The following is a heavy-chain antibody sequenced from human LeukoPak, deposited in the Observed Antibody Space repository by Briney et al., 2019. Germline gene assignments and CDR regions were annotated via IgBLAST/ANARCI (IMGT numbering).Heavy chain of an antibody. V-gene: IGHV5-51*01. CDR3: ARQTARRQDWFDP. CDR2: IYPGDSDT. J-gene: IGHJ5*02. Sequence: GESLKISCKGSGYSLTSYWIGWVRQMPGKGLEWMGIIYPGDSDTRYSPSFQGQVTISADKSISTAYLQWSSLKASDTAMYYCARQTARRQDWFDPWGQGTLVTVSS. CDR1: GYSLTSYW.